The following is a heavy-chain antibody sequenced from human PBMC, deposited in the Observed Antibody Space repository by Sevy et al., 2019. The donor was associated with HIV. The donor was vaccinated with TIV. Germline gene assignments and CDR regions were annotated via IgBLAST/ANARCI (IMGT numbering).Heavy chain of an antibody. CDR3: ARMGSSGWPADKYFAS. D-gene: IGHD6-19*01. V-gene: IGHV2-70*11. J-gene: IGHJ4*02. CDR2: IDWDDDK. Sequence: SGPTLVKPTQTLTLTCTFSGFSLTTSGMCVTWIRQPPGKALEWLARIDWDDDKYYSTSLKTRLTISKDTSKNQVVLKMPNRDPVDTPTYYCARMGSSGWPADKYFASWGQGTLVTVSS. CDR1: GFSLTTSGMC.